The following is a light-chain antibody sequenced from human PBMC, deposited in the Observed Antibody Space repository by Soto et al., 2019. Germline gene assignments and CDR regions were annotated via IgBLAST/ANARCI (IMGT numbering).Light chain of an antibody. Sequence: EIVMTQSPATLSVSPGERATLSCRASQSVSSNLAWYQQKLGQTPRLLIYGASTRATGIPDRFSGSGSGTEFTLTLSSLQSGDFAVYYWQQYNNWPWTFGQGTKVEIQ. CDR2: GAS. J-gene: IGKJ1*01. V-gene: IGKV3-15*01. CDR1: QSVSSN. CDR3: QQYNNWPWT.